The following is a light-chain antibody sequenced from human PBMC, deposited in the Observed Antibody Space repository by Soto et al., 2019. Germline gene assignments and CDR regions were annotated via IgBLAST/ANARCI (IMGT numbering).Light chain of an antibody. CDR2: DAS. J-gene: IGKJ5*01. Sequence: EIVLTQSPGTLSLSPGERATLSCRASQSVSSSYLAWYQQKPGQAPRLLIYDASNRATGIPARFSGSGSGTEFSLTISSLQFEDFAVYYCQQYNNWPPQITFGQGTRLE. CDR3: QQYNNWPPQIT. CDR1: QSVSSSY. V-gene: IGKV3D-15*01.